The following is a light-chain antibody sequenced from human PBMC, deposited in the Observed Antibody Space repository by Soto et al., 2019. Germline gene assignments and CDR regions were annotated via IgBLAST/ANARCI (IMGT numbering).Light chain of an antibody. Sequence: EIVMTQSPATLSVSPGERVTLSCRASQSVSGNLAWYQQKPGQAPRLLIYGASTRATGIPARFSGSGSGTEFTITSSSLQSEDVAVYYCQQYNNWGTFGQGTKVEIK. CDR2: GAS. CDR1: QSVSGN. J-gene: IGKJ1*01. V-gene: IGKV3-15*01. CDR3: QQYNNWGT.